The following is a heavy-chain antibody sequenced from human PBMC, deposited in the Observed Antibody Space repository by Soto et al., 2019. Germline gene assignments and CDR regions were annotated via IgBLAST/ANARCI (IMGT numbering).Heavy chain of an antibody. Sequence: SETLSLTCAVSGGSIRSGAYWGWIRQPPGKGLEWIGSIYSIGNTYYNPSLKSGVTISADTSKNQFSLNLISVTAADTAGYYCRRSSRYSTDVWGQGITVTVSS. V-gene: IGHV4-38-2*01. J-gene: IGHJ6*02. CDR2: IYSIGNT. CDR3: RRSSRYSTDV. CDR1: GGSIRSGAY. D-gene: IGHD6-19*01.